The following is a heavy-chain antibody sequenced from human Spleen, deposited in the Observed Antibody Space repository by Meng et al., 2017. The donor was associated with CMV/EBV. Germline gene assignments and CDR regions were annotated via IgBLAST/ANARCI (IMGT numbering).Heavy chain of an antibody. J-gene: IGHJ4*02. D-gene: IGHD6-13*01. CDR1: GFTFSNYS. CDR2: ISSSGNFI. Sequence: GESLKISCAASGFTFSNYSMNWVRQAPGKGLEWVSSISSSGNFIYSADSVKGRFTISRDNAKNSLYLQMNSLRAEDTAVYYCTKGRIAAAGQFDYWGQGTLVTVSS. CDR3: TKGRIAAAGQFDY. V-gene: IGHV3-21*04.